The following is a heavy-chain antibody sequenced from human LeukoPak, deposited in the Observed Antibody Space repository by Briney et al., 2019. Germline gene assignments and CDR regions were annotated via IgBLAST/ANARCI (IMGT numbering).Heavy chain of an antibody. J-gene: IGHJ4*02. CDR3: AKTPVGMVTLDY. D-gene: IGHD5-24*01. V-gene: IGHV1-69*06. CDR1: GYTFTIYA. Sequence: ASVKVSCKASGYTFTIYAMNWVRQAPGQGLEWMGGIIPIFGTANYAQKFQGRVTITADTSTSTAYMELSSLRSEDTAVYYCAKTPVGMVTLDYWGQGTLVTVSS. CDR2: IIPIFGTA.